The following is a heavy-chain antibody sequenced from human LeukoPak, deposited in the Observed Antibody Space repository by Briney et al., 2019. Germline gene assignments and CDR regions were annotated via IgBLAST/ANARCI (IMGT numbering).Heavy chain of an antibody. J-gene: IGHJ4*02. CDR3: ARGYSSGWYFDY. CDR2: IYYSGST. D-gene: IGHD6-19*01. CDR1: GGSISSSSYY. Sequence: PSETLSLTCTVSGGSISSSSYYWGWIRQPPGKGLEWIGSIYYSGSTYYNPSLKSRVTISVDTSKNQFSLKLSSVTAADTAVYYCARGYSSGWYFDYWGQGTLVTVSS. V-gene: IGHV4-39*07.